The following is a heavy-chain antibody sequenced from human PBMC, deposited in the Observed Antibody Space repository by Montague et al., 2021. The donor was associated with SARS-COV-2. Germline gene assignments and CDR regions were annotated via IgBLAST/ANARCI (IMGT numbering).Heavy chain of an antibody. Sequence: SLRLCCAASGFTFSSYWMSWVRQAPGKGLEWVANIKQDGSEKYYVDSVKGRFTISRDNAKNSLYLQMNSLRAEDTAVYYCARGPWEGELLWHDAFDIWGQGTMVTVSS. CDR2: IKQDGSEK. CDR1: GFTFSSYW. CDR3: ARGPWEGELLWHDAFDI. V-gene: IGHV3-7*04. J-gene: IGHJ3*02. D-gene: IGHD1-26*01.